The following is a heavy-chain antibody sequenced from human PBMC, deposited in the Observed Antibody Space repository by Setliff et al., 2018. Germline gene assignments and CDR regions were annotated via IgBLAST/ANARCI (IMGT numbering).Heavy chain of an antibody. CDR3: TTAGSSDWVPIAY. D-gene: IGHD3-10*01. CDR2: VKSKSEGGTT. V-gene: IGHV3-15*05. J-gene: IGHJ4*02. CDR1: GFTFDDYV. Sequence: PGGSLRLSCAASGFTFDDYVFSWVRQAPGKGLEWVGRVKSKSEGGTTHYAGPVKGRITVSRDDSKNTLYLDLNSLQIEDTAVYYCTTAGSSDWVPIAYWGQGTLVTVSS.